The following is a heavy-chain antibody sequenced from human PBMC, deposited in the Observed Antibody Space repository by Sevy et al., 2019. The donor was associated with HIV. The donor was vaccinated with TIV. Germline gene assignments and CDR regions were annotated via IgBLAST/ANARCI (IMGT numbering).Heavy chain of an antibody. CDR2: LKSDVYGGTV. J-gene: IGHJ4*02. D-gene: IGHD1-1*01. CDR3: TRWKASQSIFDY. V-gene: IGHV3-49*04. CDR1: GFTFGDYR. Sequence: GGFLRLSCTASGFTFGDYRMSWVRQAPGKGLEWVAFLKSDVYGGTVDHAASVRGRFVILRDESKTIAYLQMNDLKTEDTGVYYCTRWKASQSIFDYWGQGALVTVSS.